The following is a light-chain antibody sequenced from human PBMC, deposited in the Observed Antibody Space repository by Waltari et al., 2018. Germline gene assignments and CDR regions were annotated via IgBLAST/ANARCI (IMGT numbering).Light chain of an antibody. J-gene: IGLJ3*02. V-gene: IGLV2-8*01. CDR2: DVN. CDR1: SRDIGGSNF. Sequence: QSALTQPPSASGSPGQSVTISCTGTSRDIGGSNFVSWYQQRPGKAPRFLIYDVNKRPSGVSDRLSGSKSGNTASLTVSGRQPDDEATYYCSAFAGSNNCGVFGGGTKLTVL. CDR3: SAFAGSNNCGV.